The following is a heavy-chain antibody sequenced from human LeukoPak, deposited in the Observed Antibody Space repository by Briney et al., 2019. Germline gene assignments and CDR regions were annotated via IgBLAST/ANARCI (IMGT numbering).Heavy chain of an antibody. V-gene: IGHV3-30-3*01. D-gene: IGHD5-18*01. CDR2: ISYDGSNK. CDR1: GCTFSSYA. CDR3: ARAFRGYSYGPNPFDY. Sequence: GRSLRLSCAASGCTFSSYAMHWVRQAPGKGLEWVAVISYDGSNKYYADSVKGRFTISRDNSKNTLYLQMNSLRAEDTAVYYCARAFRGYSYGPNPFDYWGQGTLVTVSS. J-gene: IGHJ4*02.